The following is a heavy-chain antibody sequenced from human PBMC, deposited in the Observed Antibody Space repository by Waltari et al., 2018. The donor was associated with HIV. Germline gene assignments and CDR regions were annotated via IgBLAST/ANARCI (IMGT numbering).Heavy chain of an antibody. CDR3: ARDTGGRFSHVY. V-gene: IGHV3-21*01. J-gene: IGHJ4*02. D-gene: IGHD1-26*01. CDR1: GFTFSSYS. Sequence: EVQLVESGGGLVKPGGSLRLSCAASGFTFSSYSMNWVRQAPGKGLEWVSSISSSSSYIYYADSVKGRFTISRDNAKNSLYLQMNSLRAEDTAVYYCARDTGGRFSHVYWGQGTLVTVSS. CDR2: ISSSSSYI.